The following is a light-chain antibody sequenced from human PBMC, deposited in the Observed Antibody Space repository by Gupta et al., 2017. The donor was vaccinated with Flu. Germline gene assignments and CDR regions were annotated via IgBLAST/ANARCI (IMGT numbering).Light chain of an antibody. CDR1: QSISRF. CDR2: ATY. J-gene: IGKJ4*01. V-gene: IGKV1-39*01. Sequence: DIQMTQSPSSLSASVGDRVTITCRASQSISRFVNWYQQKPGKAPKLLIYATYSLKSGDPSRFSGSGSGTDFTLTSTRLQPEDFETYCCQQSYTLTFGGGTKVDIK. CDR3: QQSYTLT.